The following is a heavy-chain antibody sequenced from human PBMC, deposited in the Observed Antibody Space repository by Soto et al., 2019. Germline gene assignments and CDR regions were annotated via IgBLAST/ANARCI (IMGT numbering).Heavy chain of an antibody. CDR2: LTGEVTT. D-gene: IGHD2-15*01. V-gene: IGHV3-23*01. CDR1: GFTLNNYA. J-gene: IGHJ4*02. CDR3: AKDYCRGGYCSIPLFDF. Sequence: VQLLESGGGLVQPGESLRLSCVASGFTLNNYAMTWIRQAPGKGLEWVSTLTGEVTTFYADSVKGRFTISRDNSKNTLYLQMNSLRAEDTAVYYCAKDYCRGGYCSIPLFDFWGQGTLVTVSS.